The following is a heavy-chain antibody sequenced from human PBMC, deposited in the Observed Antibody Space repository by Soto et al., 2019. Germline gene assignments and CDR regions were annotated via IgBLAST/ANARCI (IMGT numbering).Heavy chain of an antibody. CDR1: GFTFTSSA. CDR2: IVVGSGNT. V-gene: IGHV1-58*01. D-gene: IGHD3-10*01. J-gene: IGHJ5*02. CDR3: AAHLMVRGVIVNP. Sequence: ASVKVSGKASGFTFTSSAVQWVRQARGQRLEWIGWIVVGSGNTNYAQKFQERVTITRDMSTSTAYMELSSLGSEDTAVYYCAAHLMVRGVIVNPWGQGTLVTVS.